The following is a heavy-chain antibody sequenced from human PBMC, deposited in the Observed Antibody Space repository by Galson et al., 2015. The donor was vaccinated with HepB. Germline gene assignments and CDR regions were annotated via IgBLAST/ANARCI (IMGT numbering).Heavy chain of an antibody. CDR2: IYWDDDK. V-gene: IGHV2-5*02. CDR3: AHRPGYRGSFDY. Sequence: PALVKPTQTLTPTCTFSGFSLSTSGVGVSWIRQPPGKALEWLALIYWDDDKRYSPSLKSRLTITKDTSKNQVVLTMTNMDPVDTATYYRAHRPGYRGSFDYWGQGTLVTVSA. D-gene: IGHD6-13*01. J-gene: IGHJ4*02. CDR1: GFSLSTSGVG.